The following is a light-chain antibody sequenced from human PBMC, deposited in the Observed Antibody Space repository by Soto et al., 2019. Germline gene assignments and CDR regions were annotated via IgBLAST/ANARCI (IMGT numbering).Light chain of an antibody. CDR3: QSYDRSNYV. CDR1: SGSIANNY. Sequence: NFMLTQPHSVSESPGKTVIISCTRSSGSIANNYVQWYQQRPGSSPRTVIYDDYERPSGVPDRFSGSIDSSSNSASLTISGLKTEDEADYYCQSYDRSNYVFGAGTKVTVL. CDR2: DDY. V-gene: IGLV6-57*01. J-gene: IGLJ1*01.